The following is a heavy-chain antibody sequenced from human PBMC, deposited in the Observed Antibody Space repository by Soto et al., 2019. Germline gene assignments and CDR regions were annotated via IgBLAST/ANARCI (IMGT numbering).Heavy chain of an antibody. CDR3: AREAEDYYYGMDV. CDR2: IYHSGST. Sequence: SETLSLTCAVSGGSISSSNWWSWVRQPPGKGLEWIGEIYHSGSTNYNPSLKSRVTISVDKSKNQFSLELSSVTAADTAVYYCAREAEDYYYGMDVWGQGTTVTVSS. V-gene: IGHV4-4*02. D-gene: IGHD6-19*01. J-gene: IGHJ6*02. CDR1: GGSISSSNW.